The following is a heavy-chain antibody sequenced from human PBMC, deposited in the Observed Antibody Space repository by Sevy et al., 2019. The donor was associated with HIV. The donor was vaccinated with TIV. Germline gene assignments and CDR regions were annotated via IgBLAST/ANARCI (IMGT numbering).Heavy chain of an antibody. D-gene: IGHD6-19*01. CDR2: IYHSGST. Sequence: SETLSLTCTVSGGSISSSSYYWGWIRQPPGKGLEWIGSIYHSGSTYYNPSLKSRVTISVDTSKNQFSLRLSSVTAADTAVYYCARHKGVIAVAGSDWFDPWGQGTLVTVSS. CDR1: GGSISSSSYY. V-gene: IGHV4-39*01. CDR3: ARHKGVIAVAGSDWFDP. J-gene: IGHJ5*02.